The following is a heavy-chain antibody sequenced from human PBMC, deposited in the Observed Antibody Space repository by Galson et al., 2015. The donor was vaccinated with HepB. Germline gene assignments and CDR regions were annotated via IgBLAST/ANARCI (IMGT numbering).Heavy chain of an antibody. CDR1: GGTFSSYT. V-gene: IGHV1-69*04. CDR2: IIPILGIA. CDR3: ARDQGYSYGPDV. J-gene: IGHJ6*02. D-gene: IGHD5-18*01. Sequence: SVKVSCKASGGTFSSYTISWVRQAPGQGLEWMGRIIPILGIANYAQKFQGRVTITADKSTSTAYMELSSLRSEDTAVYYCARDQGYSYGPDVWGQGTTVTVSS.